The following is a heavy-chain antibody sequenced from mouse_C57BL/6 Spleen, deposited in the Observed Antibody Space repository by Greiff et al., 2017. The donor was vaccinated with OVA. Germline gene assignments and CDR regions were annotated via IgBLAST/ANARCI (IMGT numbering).Heavy chain of an antibody. D-gene: IGHD1-1*01. J-gene: IGHJ3*01. Sequence: QVQLKESGPGLVAPSQSLSITCTVSGFSLTSYGVDWVRQSPGKGLEWLGVIWGVGSTNYNSALKSRLSISKDNSKSQVFLKMNSLQTDDTAMYYCASFYGSSYGGWFAYWGQGTLVTVSA. CDR3: ASFYGSSYGGWFAY. CDR1: GFSLTSYG. CDR2: IWGVGST. V-gene: IGHV2-6*01.